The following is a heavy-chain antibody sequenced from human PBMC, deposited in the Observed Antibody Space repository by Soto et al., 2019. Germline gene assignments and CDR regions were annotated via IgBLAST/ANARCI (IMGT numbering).Heavy chain of an antibody. CDR3: ARDRGGPDAFDI. V-gene: IGHV1-2*02. D-gene: IGHD3-16*01. CDR1: GYPFTAYY. J-gene: IGHJ3*02. CDR2: INPNSGGT. Sequence: ASVKVSCKASGYPFTAYYIHWVRQAPGQGLEWMGWINPNSGGTNYAQNFQGRVTMTRDTSITTAYMELSSLRSDDTAVYYCARDRGGPDAFDIWGQGTMVTVSS.